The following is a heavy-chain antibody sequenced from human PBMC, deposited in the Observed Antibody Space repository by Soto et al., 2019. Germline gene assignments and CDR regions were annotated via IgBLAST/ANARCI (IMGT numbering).Heavy chain of an antibody. V-gene: IGHV4-59*01. CDR1: GGSISSYY. CDR2: IYYSGST. D-gene: IGHD3-10*01. J-gene: IGHJ4*02. CDR3: ARTYYYGSGSLYYFDY. Sequence: PSETLSLTCTVSGGSISSYYWSWTRQPPGKGLEWIGYIYYSGSTNYNPSLKSRVTISVDTSKNQFSLKLSSVTAADTAVYYCARTYYYGSGSLYYFDYWGQGTLVTVSS.